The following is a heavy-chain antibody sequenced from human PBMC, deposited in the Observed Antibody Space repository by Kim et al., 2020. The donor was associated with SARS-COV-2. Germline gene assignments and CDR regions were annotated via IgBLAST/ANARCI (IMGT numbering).Heavy chain of an antibody. CDR2: IGTAGDT. CDR3: ARAGVAVGTFDY. J-gene: IGHJ4*02. CDR1: GFTFSSYD. D-gene: IGHD6-19*01. Sequence: GGSLRLSCAASGFTFSSYDMHWVRQATGKGLEWVSAIGTAGDTYYPGSVKGRFTISRENAKNSLYLQMNSLRAGDTAVYYCARAGVAVGTFDYWGQGTLVTVSS. V-gene: IGHV3-13*04.